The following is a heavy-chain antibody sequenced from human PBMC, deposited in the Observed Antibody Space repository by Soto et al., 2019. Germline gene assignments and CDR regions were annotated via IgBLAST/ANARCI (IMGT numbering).Heavy chain of an antibody. CDR3: ARGNPFNYAGFDV. CDR2: MNAKSGAT. V-gene: IGHV1-8*01. Sequence: QAHLEQSGAELKRPGASVKVSCQASGYTFSDFDTNWLRQASGQGPEWLGWMNAKSGATFFPQRFQGKFNMTWDASLSTSYVEVGSLTSDGTAIYYCARGNPFNYAGFDVWGQGTTVAVSS. CDR1: GYTFSDFD. J-gene: IGHJ6*02. D-gene: IGHD3-16*01.